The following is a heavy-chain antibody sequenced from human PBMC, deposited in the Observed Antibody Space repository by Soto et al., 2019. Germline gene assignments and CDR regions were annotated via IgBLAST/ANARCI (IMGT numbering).Heavy chain of an antibody. CDR3: VGGSLTLPDYFQS. CDR1: GGTFSTYA. J-gene: IGHJ1*01. CDR2: IIPLFAKA. Sequence: QVQLVQSGPEVKQPGSSVKVSCKASGGTFSTYAFHWVRQAPGQGLESMGGIIPLFAKANYAQKFQGRVTFSADRSTTTVFMEVNRLTSGDTAAYYCVGGSLTLPDYFQSWGQGTVVIVTS. D-gene: IGHD3-16*01. V-gene: IGHV1-69*06.